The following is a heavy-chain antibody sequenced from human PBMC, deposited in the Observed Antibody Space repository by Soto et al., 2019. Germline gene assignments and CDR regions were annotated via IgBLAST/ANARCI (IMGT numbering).Heavy chain of an antibody. D-gene: IGHD5-12*01. CDR1: GFTVSNYA. CDR2: ISANGRNA. Sequence: LRLSCEASGFTVSNYAMNWIRQAPGKGLEWLSSISANGRNAYYADSVKGRFTISRDRSKSTLYLQLDSLRVEDTAIYFCAKDLSGLGWIELSAPFDSWGQGTLVTVSS. V-gene: IGHV3-23*01. CDR3: AKDLSGLGWIELSAPFDS. J-gene: IGHJ4*02.